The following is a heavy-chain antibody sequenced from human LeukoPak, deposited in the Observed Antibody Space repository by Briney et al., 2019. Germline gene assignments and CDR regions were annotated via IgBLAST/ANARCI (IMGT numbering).Heavy chain of an antibody. CDR2: IYTSGST. CDR1: GGSISSGNYY. J-gene: IGHJ6*03. V-gene: IGHV4-61*02. Sequence: SETLSLTCTVSGGSISSGNYYWSWIRQPAGKGLEWIGRIYTSGSTNYNPSLKSRVTISVDTSKNQFSLKLSSVTAADTAVYFCARERGGSKLSGLYGRDYYYMDVWGKGTTVTVSS. D-gene: IGHD3-16*01. CDR3: ARERGGSKLSGLYGRDYYYMDV.